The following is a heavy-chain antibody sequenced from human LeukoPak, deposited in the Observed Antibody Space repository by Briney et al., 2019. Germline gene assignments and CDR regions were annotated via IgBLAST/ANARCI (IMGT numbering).Heavy chain of an antibody. J-gene: IGHJ4*02. CDR1: GFTFSSYA. CDR2: ISGSGGST. CDR3: AKGLRGYSYGFTLDY. Sequence: PGGSLRLSCAASGFTFSSYAMSWVRQAPGKGLEWVSAISGSGGSTYYADSVKGRFTISRDNSKNTLYLQMNSLRAEDTAVYYCAKGLRGYSYGFTLDYWGQGTLVTVSS. V-gene: IGHV3-23*01. D-gene: IGHD5-18*01.